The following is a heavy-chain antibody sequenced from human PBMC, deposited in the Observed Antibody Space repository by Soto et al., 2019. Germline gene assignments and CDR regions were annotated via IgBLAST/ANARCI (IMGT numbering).Heavy chain of an antibody. V-gene: IGHV1-69*06. CDR3: ARDQVTMVRGVITGWFDP. J-gene: IGHJ5*02. D-gene: IGHD3-10*01. CDR1: GGTFSSYA. Sequence: QVQLVQSGAKVKKPGSSVKVSCKASGGTFSSYAISWVRQAPGQGLEWMGGIIPIFGTANYAQKFQGRVTITADKSTSTAYMELSSLRSEDTAVYYCARDQVTMVRGVITGWFDPWGQGTLVTVSS. CDR2: IIPIFGTA.